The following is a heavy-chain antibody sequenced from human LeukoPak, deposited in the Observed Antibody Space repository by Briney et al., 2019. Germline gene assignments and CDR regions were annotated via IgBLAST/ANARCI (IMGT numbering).Heavy chain of an antibody. CDR1: GFTFSSYG. Sequence: TGRSLRLSCAASGFTFSSYGMHWVRQAPGKGLEWVAVIWYDGSNKYYADSVKGRFTISRDNSKNTLYLQINSLRAEDTAVYYCASFHPGNGGGYYYDWGQGTLVTVSS. CDR3: ASFHPGNGGGYYYD. J-gene: IGHJ4*02. V-gene: IGHV3-33*01. D-gene: IGHD3-22*01. CDR2: IWYDGSNK.